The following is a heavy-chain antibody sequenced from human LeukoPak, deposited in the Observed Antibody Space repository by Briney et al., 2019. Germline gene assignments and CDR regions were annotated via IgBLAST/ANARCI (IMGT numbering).Heavy chain of an antibody. CDR3: ARLVPTYYHGSGSFYYYYYMDV. CDR2: INHSGST. CDR1: GGSFSGYY. V-gene: IGHV4-34*01. D-gene: IGHD3-10*01. Sequence: SETLSLTCAVYGGSFSGYYWSWIRQPPGKGLEWIGEINHSGSTNYNPSLKSRVTISVDTSKNQFSLKLSSVTAADTAVYYCARLVPTYYHGSGSFYYYYYMDVWGKGTTVTISS. J-gene: IGHJ6*03.